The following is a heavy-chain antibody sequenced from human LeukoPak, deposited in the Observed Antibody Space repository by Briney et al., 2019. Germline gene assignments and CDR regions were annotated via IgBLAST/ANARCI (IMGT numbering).Heavy chain of an antibody. CDR1: GYTLTGLS. Sequence: ASVKVSCKVSGYTLTGLSMHWVRQAPGKGLEWMGGFDPEDGETIYAQKFQGRVTMTEDTSTDTAYMELSSLRSEDTAVYYCLGLIWFGELLKWGQGTLVTVSS. D-gene: IGHD3-10*01. CDR2: FDPEDGET. CDR3: LGLIWFGELLK. J-gene: IGHJ4*02. V-gene: IGHV1-24*01.